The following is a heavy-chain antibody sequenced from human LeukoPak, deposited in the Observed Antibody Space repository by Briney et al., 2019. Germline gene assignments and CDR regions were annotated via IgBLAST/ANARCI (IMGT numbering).Heavy chain of an antibody. CDR2: ISAYNGNT. CDR3: ARDRGITIFGVVSYYGMDV. Sequence: ASVKVSCKASGGTFSSYAISWVRQAPGQGLEWMGWISAYNGNTNYAQKLQGRVTMTTDTSTSTAYMELRSLRSDDTAVYYCARDRGITIFGVVSYYGMDVWGQGTTVTVSS. V-gene: IGHV1-18*01. D-gene: IGHD3-3*01. CDR1: GGTFSSYA. J-gene: IGHJ6*02.